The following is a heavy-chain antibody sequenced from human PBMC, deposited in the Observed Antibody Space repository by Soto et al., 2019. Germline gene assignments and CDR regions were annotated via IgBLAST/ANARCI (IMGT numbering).Heavy chain of an antibody. Sequence: GGSLRLSCAASGFTFSSYAMSWVRQAPGKGLEWVSAISGSGVSTYYADSVKGRFTISRDNSKNTLYLQMNSLRAEDTAVYYCARSKATFGKNWFDPWGQGTLVTVSS. D-gene: IGHD3-16*01. CDR2: ISGSGVST. CDR1: GFTFSSYA. V-gene: IGHV3-23*01. CDR3: ARSKATFGKNWFDP. J-gene: IGHJ5*02.